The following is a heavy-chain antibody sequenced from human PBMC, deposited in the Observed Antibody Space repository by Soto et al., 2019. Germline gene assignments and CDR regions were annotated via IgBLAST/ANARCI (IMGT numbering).Heavy chain of an antibody. CDR2: IYPGDADT. Sequence: EVQLVQSGAEVKKPGESLKISCKGSGYSFTRYWDGWVRQTPGKGLEWMGIIYPGDADTKYSPSFRGQVTISADKSINTAYLQWSSLRASDTAMYYCARHTGEGNYFQYWGQGSLVTVSS. CDR3: ARHTGEGNYFQY. D-gene: IGHD3-10*01. V-gene: IGHV5-51*01. J-gene: IGHJ4*02. CDR1: GYSFTRYW.